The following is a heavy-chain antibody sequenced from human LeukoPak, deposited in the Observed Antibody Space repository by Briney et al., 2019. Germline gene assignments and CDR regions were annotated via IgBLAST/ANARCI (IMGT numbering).Heavy chain of an antibody. J-gene: IGHJ4*02. D-gene: IGHD3-22*01. V-gene: IGHV3-48*03. CDR2: ISSSGSTK. CDR1: GFTFSSYE. CDR3: AIEGIDNSGYSFDY. Sequence: GGSLRLSCAASGFTFSSYEMHWVRQAPGKGLEWVSYISSSGSTKYYADSVKGRFTISRDDAKNSLYLQMNSLGAEDTAIYYCAIEGIDNSGYSFDYWGQGTLVTVSS.